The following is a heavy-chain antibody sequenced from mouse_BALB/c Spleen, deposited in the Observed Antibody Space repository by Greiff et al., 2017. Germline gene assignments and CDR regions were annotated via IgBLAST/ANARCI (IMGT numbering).Heavy chain of an antibody. CDR3: ASLVTTFAY. V-gene: IGHV2-2*02. D-gene: IGHD2-1*01. Sequence: VQLQQSGPGLVQPSQSLSITCTASGFSFNSYGVHWVRQSPGKGLEWLGVIWSGGSTDYNAAFISRLSISKDNAKSQVFFKMNSLQANDTAIYYCASLVTTFAYWGQGTLVTVSA. CDR1: GFSFNSYG. CDR2: IWSGGST. J-gene: IGHJ3*01.